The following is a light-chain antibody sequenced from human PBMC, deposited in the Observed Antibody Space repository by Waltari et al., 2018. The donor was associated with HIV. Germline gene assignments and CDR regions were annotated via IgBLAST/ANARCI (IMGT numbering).Light chain of an antibody. Sequence: QSVLPQPPSASGTPGQRVTISCSGSSLTFPTLTVSWYQQPPGTAPKLLIYTNNRRPSGVPDGFSGSKSGTSASLAIRGLQSEDEADYYCAAWDDSLNGYVFGTGTKVTVL. CDR3: AAWDDSLNGYV. J-gene: IGLJ1*01. CDR1: SLTFPTLT. CDR2: TNN. V-gene: IGLV1-44*01.